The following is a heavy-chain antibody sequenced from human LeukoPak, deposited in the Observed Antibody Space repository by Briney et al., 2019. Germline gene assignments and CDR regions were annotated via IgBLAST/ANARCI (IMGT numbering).Heavy chain of an antibody. V-gene: IGHV1-2*02. CDR2: INPNSGGT. D-gene: IGHD3-9*01. J-gene: IGHJ4*02. CDR3: ASGDILTGQGYYFDY. Sequence: ASVKVSCKASGYTFTGYYMHWVRQAPGQGLEWVGWINPNSGGTNYAQKFQGRVTMTRDTSISTAYMELSRLRSDDTAVYYCASGDILTGQGYYFDYWGQGTLVTVSS. CDR1: GYTFTGYY.